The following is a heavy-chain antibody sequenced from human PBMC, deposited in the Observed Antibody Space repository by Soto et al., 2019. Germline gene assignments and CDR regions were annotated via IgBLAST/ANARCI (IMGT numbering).Heavy chain of an antibody. D-gene: IGHD1-1*01. CDR1: GYRFTSYW. CDR3: ASPGNRKAPYIDF. V-gene: IGHV5-51*01. Sequence: GESLKISCQGPGYRFTSYWIAWVRQMPGKGREWMGIVHPGDSDTRYSPSIQGKVTTSVDKSISSAYLQWSSLKASDTAMYYYASPGNRKAPYIDFWGQGTLVTGSS. J-gene: IGHJ4*02. CDR2: VHPGDSDT.